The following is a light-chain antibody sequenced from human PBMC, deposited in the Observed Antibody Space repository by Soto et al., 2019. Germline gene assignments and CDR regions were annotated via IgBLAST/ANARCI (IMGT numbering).Light chain of an antibody. Sequence: EIVMTQSPATLSVSPGERATLSCRASQSVSSNLAWYQQXXXQAPRLLIYGASTRATGIPARFXXSXSXTXXTLTISSLQSEDFAVYYCQQYNNWPLFGPGTKVDIK. CDR1: QSVSSN. V-gene: IGKV3-15*01. CDR3: QQYNNWPL. J-gene: IGKJ3*01. CDR2: GAS.